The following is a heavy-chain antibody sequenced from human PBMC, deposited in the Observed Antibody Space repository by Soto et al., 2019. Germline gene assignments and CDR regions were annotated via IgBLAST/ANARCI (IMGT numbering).Heavy chain of an antibody. CDR1: GFTFSSYA. CDR2: ISGSGGST. J-gene: IGHJ6*03. V-gene: IGHV3-23*01. Sequence: GGSLRLSCAASGFTFSSYAMSWVRQAPGKGLEWVSAISGSGGSTYYADSVKGRFTISRDNSKNTLYLQMNSLRAEDTAVYYCAKADSGGADGYCSGGSCYPRSYYYYYMDVWGKGTTVTVSS. D-gene: IGHD2-15*01. CDR3: AKADSGGADGYCSGGSCYPRSYYYYYMDV.